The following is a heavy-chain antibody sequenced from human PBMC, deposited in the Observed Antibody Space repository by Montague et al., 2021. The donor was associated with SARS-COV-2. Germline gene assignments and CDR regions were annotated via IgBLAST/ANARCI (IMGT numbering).Heavy chain of an antibody. D-gene: IGHD3-9*01. Sequence: SETLSLTCTVSGGSINNYYWSWIRQPPGRGLEWIGYIYYSGSTEYSPSLKSRVTMSIDTSKNQFPLRLNSVTAADTAVYFCARTTYFDLASIYYYVMGVWGQGTTVTVSS. CDR3: ARTTYFDLASIYYYVMGV. CDR1: GGSINNYY. CDR2: IYYSGST. V-gene: IGHV4-59*08. J-gene: IGHJ6*02.